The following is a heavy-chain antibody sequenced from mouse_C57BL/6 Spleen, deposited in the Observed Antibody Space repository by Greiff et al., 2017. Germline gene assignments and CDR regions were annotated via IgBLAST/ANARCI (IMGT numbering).Heavy chain of an antibody. D-gene: IGHD2-4*01. Sequence: QVQLQQPGAELVRPGTSVKLSCKASGYTFTSYWMHWVKQRPGQGLEWIGVIDPSDSYTNYNQKFKGKATLTVDTSSSTAYMQLSSLTSEDSAVYYCATYDYDRAWFAYWGQGTLVTGSA. CDR3: ATYDYDRAWFAY. J-gene: IGHJ3*01. CDR1: GYTFTSYW. V-gene: IGHV1-59*01. CDR2: IDPSDSYT.